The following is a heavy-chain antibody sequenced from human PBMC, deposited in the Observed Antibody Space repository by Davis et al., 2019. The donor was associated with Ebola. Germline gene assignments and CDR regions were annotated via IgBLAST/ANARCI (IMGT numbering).Heavy chain of an antibody. D-gene: IGHD2-21*01. CDR2: INPHNGNT. J-gene: IGHJ4*02. Sequence: ASVKVSCKASGYTFTSYGITWVRQAPGQGLEWMGWINPHNGNTNYAQNVQGRVTMTTDTSTSTAYMEVGILRSDDTAVYYCARAQFPPTSDHWGQGTLVTVSS. CDR3: ARAQFPPTSDH. CDR1: GYTFTSYG. V-gene: IGHV1-18*04.